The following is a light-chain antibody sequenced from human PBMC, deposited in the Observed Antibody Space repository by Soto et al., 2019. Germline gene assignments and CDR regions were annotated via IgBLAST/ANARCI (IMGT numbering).Light chain of an antibody. V-gene: IGKV3-15*01. CDR3: QQYSDWPT. CDR2: GAS. CDR1: QSVSSN. J-gene: IGKJ1*01. Sequence: EIVMTQSPATLSVSPGERATLSCRASQSVSSNLAWYQQKPGQAPRLLIYGASTRATGFPARFSGSGSGTAFILTISSLQSEDFAVYYCQQYSDWPTFGQGTKVEI.